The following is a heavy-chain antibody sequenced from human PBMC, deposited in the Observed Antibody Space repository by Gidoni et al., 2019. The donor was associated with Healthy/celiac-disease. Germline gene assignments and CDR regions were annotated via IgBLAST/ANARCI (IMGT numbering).Heavy chain of an antibody. CDR2: IYSDSST. V-gene: IGHV3-53*01. J-gene: IGHJ6*02. Sequence: EVQLVESGGGLLQPGGSLSLSCAASGFTCSSKYMTWVRQAPGKGLEWVSIIYSDSSTYYADSVKGRFTISRDNSKNTLYLQMNSLRAEDTAVYYCARNLYDFWSGDPRPMDVWGQGTTVTVSS. CDR3: ARNLYDFWSGDPRPMDV. CDR1: GFTCSSKY. D-gene: IGHD3-3*01.